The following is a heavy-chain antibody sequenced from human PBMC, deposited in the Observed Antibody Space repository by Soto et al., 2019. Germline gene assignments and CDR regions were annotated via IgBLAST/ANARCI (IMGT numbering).Heavy chain of an antibody. CDR3: ATSIKAVAGAIVAFDI. D-gene: IGHD6-19*01. CDR1: GYTLTKLA. Sequence: ASVKVSCKVSGYTLTKLAMHWVRQAPGKGLEWMGGFDPEDGETIYAQKFQGRVTMTEDTSTDTAYMEVSSLRSEDTAVYYCATSIKAVAGAIVAFDIWG. CDR2: FDPEDGET. J-gene: IGHJ3*02. V-gene: IGHV1-24*01.